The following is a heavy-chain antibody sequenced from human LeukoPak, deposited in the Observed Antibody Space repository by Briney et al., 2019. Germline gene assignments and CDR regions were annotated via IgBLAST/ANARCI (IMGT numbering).Heavy chain of an antibody. J-gene: IGHJ6*03. CDR2: ISGSGGST. Sequence: GGFLRLSCAAPGFTFSSYAMSWVRQAPGKGLEWVSAISGSGGSTYYADSVKGRFTISRDNSKNTLYLQMNSLRAEDTAVYYCAKAPYSNYPGGLNYYYYMDVWGKGTTVTISS. CDR3: AKAPYSNYPGGLNYYYYMDV. CDR1: GFTFSSYA. V-gene: IGHV3-23*01. D-gene: IGHD4-11*01.